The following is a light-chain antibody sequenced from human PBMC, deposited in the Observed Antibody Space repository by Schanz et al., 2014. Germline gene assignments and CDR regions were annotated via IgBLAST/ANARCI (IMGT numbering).Light chain of an antibody. V-gene: IGKV3D-20*02. CDR1: QSVSSSY. Sequence: EIVLTQSPGTLSLSPGERATLSCRASQSVSSSYLAWYQQKPGQAPRLLIYDASSRATGIPDRFSGSGSGTDFTLTISSLEPEDFAVYYCQQRGNWPLSFGQGTKLEIK. CDR3: QQRGNWPLS. CDR2: DAS. J-gene: IGKJ2*01.